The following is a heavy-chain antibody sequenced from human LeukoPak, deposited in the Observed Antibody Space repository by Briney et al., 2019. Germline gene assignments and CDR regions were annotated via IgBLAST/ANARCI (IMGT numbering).Heavy chain of an antibody. CDR1: GFTFSSYG. Sequence: GGSLRLSCAASGFTFSSYGMSWVRQAPGKGLEWVSSISSSSSYIYYADSVKGRFTISRDNAKNSLYLQMNSLRAADTAVYYCARGRRRRGSHENPDYWGQGTLVTVSS. CDR3: ARGRRRRGSHENPDY. J-gene: IGHJ4*02. CDR2: ISSSSSYI. V-gene: IGHV3-21*01. D-gene: IGHD5-12*01.